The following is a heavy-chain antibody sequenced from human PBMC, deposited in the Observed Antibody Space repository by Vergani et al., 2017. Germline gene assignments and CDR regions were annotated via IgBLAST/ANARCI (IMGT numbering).Heavy chain of an antibody. D-gene: IGHD6-13*01. CDR2: IYYSGST. J-gene: IGHJ4*02. CDR3: ARNSVLIAAAVDY. Sequence: LQLQESGPGLVKPSETLSLTCTVSGGSISSSSYYWGWIRQPPGKGLEWIGSIYYSGSTYYNPSLKSRVTISVDTSKNQFSLKLSSVTAADTAVYYCARNSVLIAAAVDYWGQGTLVTVAS. V-gene: IGHV4-39*01. CDR1: GGSISSSSYY.